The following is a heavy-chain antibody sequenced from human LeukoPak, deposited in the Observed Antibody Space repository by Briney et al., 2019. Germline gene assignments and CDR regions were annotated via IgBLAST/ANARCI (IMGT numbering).Heavy chain of an antibody. J-gene: IGHJ4*02. Sequence: SETLSLTCAVYGGSFSGYYWSWIRQPPGKGLEWIGEINHSGGTNYNPSLKSRVTISVDTSKNQSSLKLSSVTAADTAVYYCANGGVVNYWGQGTLVTVSS. V-gene: IGHV4-34*01. CDR2: INHSGGT. D-gene: IGHD2-2*01. CDR1: GGSFSGYY. CDR3: ANGGVVNY.